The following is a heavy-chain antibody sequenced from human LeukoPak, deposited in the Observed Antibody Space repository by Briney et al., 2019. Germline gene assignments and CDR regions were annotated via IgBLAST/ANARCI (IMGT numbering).Heavy chain of an antibody. CDR2: INPNSGGT. Sequence: ASVKVSCKASGYTFTGYYMHWVRQAPGPGLEWMGWINPNSGGTNYAQKFQGRVTMTRDTSISTAYMELSRLRSDDTAVYYCARVRFLEWSFDYWGQGTLVTVSS. V-gene: IGHV1-2*02. CDR3: ARVRFLEWSFDY. CDR1: GYTFTGYY. D-gene: IGHD3-3*01. J-gene: IGHJ4*02.